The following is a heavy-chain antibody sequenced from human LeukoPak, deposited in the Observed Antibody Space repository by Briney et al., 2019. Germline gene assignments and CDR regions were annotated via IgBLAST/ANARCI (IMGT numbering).Heavy chain of an antibody. Sequence: PGGSLRLSCAASGFXFSSYAMHWVRQAPGKGLEWVAIISSDGSNKYYADSAKGRFSISRDNSKNTLSLQMNSLRAEDTAVYYCARDAFTTVTIFYFDFWGQGTLVTVSS. J-gene: IGHJ4*02. D-gene: IGHD4-17*01. CDR3: ARDAFTTVTIFYFDF. V-gene: IGHV3-30-3*01. CDR2: ISSDGSNK. CDR1: GFXFSSYA.